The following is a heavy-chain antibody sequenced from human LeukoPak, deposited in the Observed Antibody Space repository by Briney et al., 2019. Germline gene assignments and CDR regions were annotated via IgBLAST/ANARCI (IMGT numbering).Heavy chain of an antibody. CDR2: ISSSSSYI. J-gene: IGHJ2*01. V-gene: IGHV3-21*06. D-gene: IGHD1/OR15-1a*01. Sequence: GGSLRLSCAASGFTFSSYSMNRVRQAPEKGPEWVSSISSSSSYIYYGDSMKGRFTISRDNAKNSLYLQMNSLRAEDTAVYYCARESTKGPYLYWYFDLWGRGTLVTVSS. CDR3: ARESTKGPYLYWYFDL. CDR1: GFTFSSYS.